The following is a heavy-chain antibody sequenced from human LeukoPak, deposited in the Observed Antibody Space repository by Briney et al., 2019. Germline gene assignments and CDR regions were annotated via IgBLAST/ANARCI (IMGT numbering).Heavy chain of an antibody. J-gene: IGHJ4*02. CDR2: ISSSGSTI. CDR1: GFTFSSYE. Sequence: GGSLRLSCAASGFTFSSYEMNWVRQAPGKGLEWVSYISSSGSTIYYADSVKGRFTISRDNAKNSLYLQMNSLRAEDTAVYYCARSGYREGFDYWGQGTLVTVSS. D-gene: IGHD5-12*01. CDR3: ARSGYREGFDY. V-gene: IGHV3-48*03.